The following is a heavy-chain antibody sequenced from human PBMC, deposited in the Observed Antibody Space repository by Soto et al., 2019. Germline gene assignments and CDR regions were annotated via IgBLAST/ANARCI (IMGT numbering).Heavy chain of an antibody. CDR2: IIPISETT. Sequence: QVQLVQSGAEVKKPGSSVKVSYKASGGTCSSYAISWVRQAPGQGLEWMGGIIPISETTNYAQKFQGRVTITADECKSTAYMELSSLRSEDTAVYYCARSEGSSTSLEIYYYYYYGMDVWGQGTTVTVSS. J-gene: IGHJ6*02. CDR3: ARSEGSSTSLEIYYYYYYGMDV. V-gene: IGHV1-69*01. CDR1: GGTCSSYA. D-gene: IGHD2-2*01.